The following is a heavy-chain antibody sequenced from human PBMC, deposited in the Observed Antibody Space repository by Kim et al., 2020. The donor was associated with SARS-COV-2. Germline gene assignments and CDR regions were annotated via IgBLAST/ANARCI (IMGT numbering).Heavy chain of an antibody. D-gene: IGHD1-26*01. CDR2: IHPGDPDT. CDR3: ARQWEQYYDY. V-gene: IGHV5-51*01. J-gene: IGHJ4*02. CDR1: GYSFTNYW. Sequence: GESLKISCKGSGYSFTNYWIGWVRQMPGKGLEWMGMIHPGDPDTRYSPSFQGQVTFSAEKSISTVYLQGSSLKASDTAMYYCARQWEQYYDYWGQGTLVTVSS.